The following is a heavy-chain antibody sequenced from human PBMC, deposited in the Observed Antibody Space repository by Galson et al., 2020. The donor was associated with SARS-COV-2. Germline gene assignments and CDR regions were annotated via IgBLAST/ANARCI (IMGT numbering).Heavy chain of an antibody. CDR1: GYTFTTYG. V-gene: IGHV1-18*04. J-gene: IGHJ6*02. Sequence: VKVSCKASGYTFTTYGISWVRQAPGQGLEWMGWINGYNGNTNYAQKFQGRVTMTTDTSTSTAYMELRSLISDDTAVYYCARADIAARPKYYYGMDVWGQGTTVTVSS. CDR2: INGYNGNT. CDR3: ARADIAARPKYYYGMDV. D-gene: IGHD6-6*01.